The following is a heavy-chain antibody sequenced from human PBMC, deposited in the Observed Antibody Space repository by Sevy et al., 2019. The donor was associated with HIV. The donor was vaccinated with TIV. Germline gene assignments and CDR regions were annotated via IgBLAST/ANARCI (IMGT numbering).Heavy chain of an antibody. D-gene: IGHD5-18*01. CDR1: GFTFTRFSSYA. V-gene: IGHV3-23*01. Sequence: GGSLRLSYEASGFTFTRFSSYAMSWVRQAPGKGLEWVSDITYSGDTTHYTDSVKGRFTISRDNSKNILFLQMNSLRAEDTAVYFCAKGKEGGYSYGNYYYYGLDVRGQGTTVTVSS. J-gene: IGHJ6*02. CDR2: ITYSGDTT. CDR3: AKGKEGGYSYGNYYYYGLDV.